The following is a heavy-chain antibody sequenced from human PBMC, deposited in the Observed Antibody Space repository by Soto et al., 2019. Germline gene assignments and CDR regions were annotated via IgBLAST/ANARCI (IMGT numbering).Heavy chain of an antibody. J-gene: IGHJ4*02. Sequence: GASVKVSCKASGYTFTSYYMHWVRQAPGQGLEWMGSIDPNDGETIYAQKFQGRVTMTEDTSTDTAYMELSSLRSEDTAVYYCATEYRAVAGFDYWGQGTLVTVSS. CDR1: GYTFTSYY. CDR3: ATEYRAVAGFDY. D-gene: IGHD6-19*01. CDR2: IDPNDGET. V-gene: IGHV1-24*01.